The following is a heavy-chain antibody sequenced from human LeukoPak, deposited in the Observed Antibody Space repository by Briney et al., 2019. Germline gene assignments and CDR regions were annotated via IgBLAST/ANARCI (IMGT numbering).Heavy chain of an antibody. CDR1: GGSISSDF. J-gene: IGHJ5*02. CDR3: AQNGQSGFSFDP. CDR2: GSDVGGT. V-gene: IGHV4-34*01. D-gene: IGHD2-8*01. Sequence: PSETLSLTCTVSGGSISSDFWSWIRQPPGKGLEWIGEGSDVGGTKYNPSLKSRVTISADTSKNQFSLKLRFVTAADTAVYYCAQNGQSGFSFDPWGQGTLVTVSS.